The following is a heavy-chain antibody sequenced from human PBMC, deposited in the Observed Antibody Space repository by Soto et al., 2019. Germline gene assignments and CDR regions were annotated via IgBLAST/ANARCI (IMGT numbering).Heavy chain of an antibody. CDR3: AKNAAGLLGYYDSSGSYFDY. CDR1: GFTFSSYG. V-gene: IGHV3-30*18. CDR2: ISYDGSNK. Sequence: QVQLVESGGGVVQPGRSLRLSCAASGFTFSSYGMHWVRQAPGKGLEWVAVISYDGSNKYYADSVKGRFTISRDNSKNTLYLQMNSLRAEDTAVYYCAKNAAGLLGYYDSSGSYFDYWGQGTLVTVSS. J-gene: IGHJ4*02. D-gene: IGHD3-22*01.